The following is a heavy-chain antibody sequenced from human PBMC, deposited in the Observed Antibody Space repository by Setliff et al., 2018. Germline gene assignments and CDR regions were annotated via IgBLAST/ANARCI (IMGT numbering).Heavy chain of an antibody. CDR3: ARSPAVLGIVYLDP. CDR2: VIPMFGTP. D-gene: IGHD2-15*01. J-gene: IGHJ5*02. Sequence: SVKVSCKASGDSFNNYAISWVRQAPGQGLEWMGGVIPMFGTPAYAQKFQDRVTITTDESTSTAYMELDSLRSEDTAVYYCARSPAVLGIVYLDPWGQGTLGHRLL. CDR1: GDSFNNYA. V-gene: IGHV1-69*05.